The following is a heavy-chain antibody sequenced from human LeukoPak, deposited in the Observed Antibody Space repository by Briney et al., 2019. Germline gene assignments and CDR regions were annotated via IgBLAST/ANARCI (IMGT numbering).Heavy chain of an antibody. CDR1: GGSFTTYY. J-gene: IGHJ4*02. Sequence: SETLSLTCAVHGGSFTTYYWTWIRQPPGKGLEWIGEVHHSGITNYKPSLGSRVTISLDTSKNQFSLNLISVTAADTAVYYCARGLSSGWVDHWGQGTLVTVSS. CDR3: ARGLSSGWVDH. CDR2: VHHSGIT. V-gene: IGHV4-34*01. D-gene: IGHD6-19*01.